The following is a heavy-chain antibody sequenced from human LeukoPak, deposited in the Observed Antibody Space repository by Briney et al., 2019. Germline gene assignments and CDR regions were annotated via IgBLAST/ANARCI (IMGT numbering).Heavy chain of an antibody. Sequence: GGSLRLSCAASGFTFSTYAMSWVRQAPGMGLEWVSAISGRGDTIFYADSVKGRFTVSRDNSKNTLYLQVNSLRAEDTAVYYCAKATLATTYFDSWGQGTLATVSS. CDR3: AKATLATTYFDS. D-gene: IGHD5-24*01. CDR2: ISGRGDTI. CDR1: GFTFSTYA. V-gene: IGHV3-23*01. J-gene: IGHJ4*02.